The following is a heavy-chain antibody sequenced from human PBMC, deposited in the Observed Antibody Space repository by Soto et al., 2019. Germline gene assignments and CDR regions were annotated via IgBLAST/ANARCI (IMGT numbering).Heavy chain of an antibody. CDR1: GGTFSSYA. Sequence: ASVKVSCKASGGTFSSYAISWVRQAPGQGLEWMGGIIPIFGTASYAQKFQGRVTITADESTSTAYMELSSLRSEDTAVYYCARERGERIEAAGSYKWFDPWGQGTLVTVSS. V-gene: IGHV1-69*13. CDR3: ARERGERIEAAGSYKWFDP. CDR2: IIPIFGTA. J-gene: IGHJ5*02. D-gene: IGHD6-13*01.